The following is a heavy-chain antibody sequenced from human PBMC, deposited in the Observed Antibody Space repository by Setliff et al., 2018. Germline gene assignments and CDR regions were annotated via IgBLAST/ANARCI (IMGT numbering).Heavy chain of an antibody. CDR2: INTNTGNP. Sequence: ASVKVSCKASGYTFTSYAMNWVRQAPGQGLEWMGWINTNTGNPMYAQGFTGRFVFSLDTSVSTAYLQISGLKAEDTAVYYCARVWGSGWYGGAFDIWGQGTMVTVSS. D-gene: IGHD6-19*01. J-gene: IGHJ3*02. CDR1: GYTFTSYA. V-gene: IGHV7-4-1*02. CDR3: ARVWGSGWYGGAFDI.